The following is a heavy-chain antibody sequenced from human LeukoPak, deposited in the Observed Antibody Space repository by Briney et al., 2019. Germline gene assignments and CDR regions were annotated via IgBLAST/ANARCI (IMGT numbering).Heavy chain of an antibody. V-gene: IGHV1-2*02. Sequence: ASVKVSCKASGYTFTGYYMHWVRQAPGQGLECMGWINLNSGGTNYAQKFQGRVTMTRDTSISTAYMELSGLRSDDTAVYYCARDPPSSHIGIDYWGQGTLVTVSS. D-gene: IGHD2-2*01. CDR2: INLNSGGT. CDR1: GYTFTGYY. J-gene: IGHJ4*02. CDR3: ARDPPSSHIGIDY.